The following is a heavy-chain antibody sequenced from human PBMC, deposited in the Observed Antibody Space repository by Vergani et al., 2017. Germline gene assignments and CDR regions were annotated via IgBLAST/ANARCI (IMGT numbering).Heavy chain of an antibody. Sequence: EVQLLESGGGLVQPGGSRRLSCAGAGFTFDTYTMAYVRQAPGKGLEWVATISSGGGGIFYADSVKGRFTISRDNSKNILFLQMNSLKDEDTAVYYCTTAWGLYYLHGEYFQYWGRGTLVSVSS. CDR1: GFTFDTYT. V-gene: IGHV3-23*01. D-gene: IGHD3-10*01. CDR2: ISSGGGGI. CDR3: TTAWGLYYLHGEYFQY. J-gene: IGHJ1*01.